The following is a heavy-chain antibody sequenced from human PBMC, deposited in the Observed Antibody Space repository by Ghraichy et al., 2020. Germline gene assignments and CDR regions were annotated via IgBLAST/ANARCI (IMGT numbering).Heavy chain of an antibody. V-gene: IGHV3-21*01. Sequence: GGSLRLSCAASGFTFSSYSMNWVRQAPGKGLEWVSSISSSSSYIYYADSVKGRFTISRDNAKNSLYLQMNSLRAEDTAVYYCARTYYYDSSGYQTGDYWGQGTLVTVSS. J-gene: IGHJ4*02. D-gene: IGHD3-22*01. CDR2: ISSSSSYI. CDR1: GFTFSSYS. CDR3: ARTYYYDSSGYQTGDY.